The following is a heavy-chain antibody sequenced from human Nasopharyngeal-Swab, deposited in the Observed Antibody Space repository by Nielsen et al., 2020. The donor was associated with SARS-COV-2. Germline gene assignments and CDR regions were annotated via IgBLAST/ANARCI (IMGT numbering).Heavy chain of an antibody. CDR3: ARRSDTAMVTPIDY. CDR2: ISAYNGNT. CDR1: GYTFTSYG. V-gene: IGHV1-18*01. Sequence: ASVQVSCKASGYTFTSYGISWVRQAPGQGLEWMGWISAYNGNTNYAQKLQGRVTMTTDTSTSTAYMELRSLRSDDTAVYYCARRSDTAMVTPIDYWGQGTLVTVSS. J-gene: IGHJ4*02. D-gene: IGHD5-18*01.